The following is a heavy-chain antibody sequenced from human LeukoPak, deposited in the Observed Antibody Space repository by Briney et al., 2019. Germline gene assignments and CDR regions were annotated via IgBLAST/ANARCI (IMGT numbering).Heavy chain of an antibody. CDR2: INTNTGSP. CDR1: GYTFTTYG. Sequence: ASVKVSCKASGYTFTTYGINWVRQAPGRGLEWMGWINTNTGSPTYAQDFTGRFVFSVDTSATTAYLQINSLRTADTAVYYCARLCGVGSADWFDPWGQGTLVTVSS. CDR3: ARLCGVGSADWFDP. D-gene: IGHD1-26*01. J-gene: IGHJ5*02. V-gene: IGHV7-4-1*02.